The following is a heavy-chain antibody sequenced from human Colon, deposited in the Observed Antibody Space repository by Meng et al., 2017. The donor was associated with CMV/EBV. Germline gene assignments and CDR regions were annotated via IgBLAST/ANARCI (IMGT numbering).Heavy chain of an antibody. CDR2: IYHSGTA. D-gene: IGHD5-24*01. J-gene: IGHJ4*02. V-gene: IGHV4-4*02. Sequence: SGASLTGSKWWAWVRQSPGEGLTWIGEIYHSGTANYNPSLKSRVTILLDKSTNQFSLRLAAVTAADTAMYYCARSPTTISYGRYFDYWGRGILVTVSS. CDR1: GASLTGSKW. CDR3: ARSPTTISYGRYFDY.